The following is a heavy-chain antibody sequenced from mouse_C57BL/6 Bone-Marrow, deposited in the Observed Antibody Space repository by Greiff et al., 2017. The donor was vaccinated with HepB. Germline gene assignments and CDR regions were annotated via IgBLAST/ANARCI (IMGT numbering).Heavy chain of an antibody. V-gene: IGHV14-4*01. CDR1: GFNIKDDY. CDR3: TTLMRTAQATWAFAY. D-gene: IGHD3-2*02. Sequence: EVKLQESGAELVRPGASVKLSCTASGFNIKDDYMHWVKQRPEQGLEWIGWIDPENGDTEYASKFQGKATITADTSSNTAYLQLSSLTSEDTAVYYCTTLMRTAQATWAFAYWGQGTLVTVSA. J-gene: IGHJ3*01. CDR2: IDPENGDT.